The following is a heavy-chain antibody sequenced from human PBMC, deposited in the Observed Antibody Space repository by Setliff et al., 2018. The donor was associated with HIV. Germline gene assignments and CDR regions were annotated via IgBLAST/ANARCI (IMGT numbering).Heavy chain of an antibody. CDR2: VYPDDSDS. Sequence: GESLKISCRGSGYNFASHWIAWVRQMPGKGLEWMGIVYPDDSDSRYSPSFQGQVTISADKSISTAYLQWSSLKAADTAMYYCARAGRGGGSYWTFDYWGQGTLVTVS. CDR1: GYNFASHW. V-gene: IGHV5-51*01. D-gene: IGHD1-26*01. CDR3: ARAGRGGGSYWTFDY. J-gene: IGHJ4*02.